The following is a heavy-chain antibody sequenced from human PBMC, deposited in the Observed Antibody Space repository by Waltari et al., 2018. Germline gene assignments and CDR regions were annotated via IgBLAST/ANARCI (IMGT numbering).Heavy chain of an antibody. CDR2: IYESGSI. CDR1: GGSIRSSTYY. CDR3: ARHGRVVDVVVVVAATLIDY. Sequence: QLQLQESGPGLVKPSETLSLTCTVSGGSIRSSTYYWAWIRQAPGKGLEWIGSIYESGSIYYNPSLNSRVSLSVDTSKNQFSLQLSSVTAADTAVYYCARHGRVVDVVVVVAATLIDYWGQGTLVTVSS. D-gene: IGHD2-15*01. J-gene: IGHJ4*02. V-gene: IGHV4-39*01.